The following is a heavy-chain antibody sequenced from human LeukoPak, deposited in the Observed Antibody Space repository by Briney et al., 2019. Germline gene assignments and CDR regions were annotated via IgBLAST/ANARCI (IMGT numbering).Heavy chain of an antibody. CDR1: GFTFNSYA. V-gene: IGHV3-23*01. Sequence: GGSLRLSCAASGFTFNSYAMSWVRQAPGKGLEWVSAISGCGGSTYYADPVKGRFTISRYNSKNTLYLQMNSLRAEDTAVYYCAKYRHWNGGYDYWGQGTLVTVSS. CDR3: AKYRHWNGGYDY. CDR2: ISGCGGST. D-gene: IGHD1-1*01. J-gene: IGHJ4*02.